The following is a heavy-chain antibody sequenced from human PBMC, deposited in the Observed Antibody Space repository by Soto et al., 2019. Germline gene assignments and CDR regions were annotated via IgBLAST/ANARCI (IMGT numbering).Heavy chain of an antibody. D-gene: IGHD2-21*02. CDR2: IYYSGST. CDR1: GGSISSSSYY. Sequence: QLQLQESGPGLVKPSETLSLTCTVSGGSISSSSYYWGWIRQPPGKGLEWIGRIYYSGSTYYNPSLKSRVTLSVDTSKNQFSLKLSSVTAADTGVYYCSRLKGVTTGRWFDPRGQGTLVTVSS. J-gene: IGHJ5*02. CDR3: SRLKGVTTGRWFDP. V-gene: IGHV4-39*01.